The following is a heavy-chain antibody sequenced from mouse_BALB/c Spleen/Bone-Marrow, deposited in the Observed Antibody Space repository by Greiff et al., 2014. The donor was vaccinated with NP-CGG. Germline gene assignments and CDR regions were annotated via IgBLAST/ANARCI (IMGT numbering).Heavy chain of an antibody. J-gene: IGHJ4*01. CDR2: IRSKSNNYAT. CDR3: VRPHYYGSSYRYAMDY. V-gene: IGHV10-1*02. Sequence: EVQVVESGGGLVQPKGSLKLSCAASGFTFNTYAMNWVRQAPGKGLEWVARIRSKSNNYATYYADSVKDGFTISRDDSQSMLYLQMNNLKTEDTAMYYCVRPHYYGSSYRYAMDYWGQGTSVTISS. D-gene: IGHD1-1*01. CDR1: GFTFNTYA.